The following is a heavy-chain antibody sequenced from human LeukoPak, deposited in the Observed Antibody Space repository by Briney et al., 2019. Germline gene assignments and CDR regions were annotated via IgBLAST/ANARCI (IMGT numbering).Heavy chain of an antibody. CDR1: GFTFSNNA. CDR3: AKGPVAGLNYYLYMDV. V-gene: IGHV3-23*01. J-gene: IGHJ6*03. D-gene: IGHD3-22*01. CDR2: ISGSGGDT. Sequence: PGGSLRLSCAASGFTFSNNAMNWVRQTPGKGLEWVSVISGSGGDTYYADSVKGRVTISRDNTKNTLYLQMNSLRVEDTAVYYCAKGPVAGLNYYLYMDVWGKGTAVTVSS.